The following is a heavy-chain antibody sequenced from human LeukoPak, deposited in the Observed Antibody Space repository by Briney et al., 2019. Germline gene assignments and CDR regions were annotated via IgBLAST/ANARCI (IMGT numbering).Heavy chain of an antibody. CDR2: ISYDGSNK. D-gene: IGHD6-13*01. V-gene: IGHV3-30*18. CDR1: GFTFSDHD. Sequence: PGGSLRLSCAASGFTFSDHDMDWVRQAPGKGLERVAVISYDGSNKYYADSVKGRFTISRDNSKNTLYLQRNSLRAEDTAVYYCAKSGTRSSWSPRVKTYLDYWGQGTLVTVSS. CDR3: AKSGTRSSWSPRVKTYLDY. J-gene: IGHJ4*02.